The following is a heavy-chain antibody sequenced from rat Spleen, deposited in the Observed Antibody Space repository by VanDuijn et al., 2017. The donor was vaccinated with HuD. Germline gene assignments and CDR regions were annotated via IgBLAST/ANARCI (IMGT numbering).Heavy chain of an antibody. D-gene: IGHD1-12*02. CDR3: ARHGYDGSYYYWDY. CDR2: ISYDGGRN. V-gene: IGHV5-29*01. Sequence: EVQLVESGGGLVQPGSPLKLSCAASGFTFSSNWLNWIRQAPGKGLEWVATISYDGGRNFYRDSVKGRFTISRDNAKSTLYLQMNSLRSEDTATYYCARHGYDGSYYYWDYWGQGVMVTVSS. CDR1: GFTFSSNW. J-gene: IGHJ2*01.